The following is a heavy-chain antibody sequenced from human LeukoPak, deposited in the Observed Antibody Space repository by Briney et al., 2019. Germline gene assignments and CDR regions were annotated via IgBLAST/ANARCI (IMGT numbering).Heavy chain of an antibody. J-gene: IGHJ4*02. V-gene: IGHV1-18*01. CDR1: GYTFTSYG. Sequence: GASVKVSRKASGYTFTSYGISWARQAPGQGLEWMGWISAYNGNTNYAQKLQGRVTMTTDTSTSTAYMELRSLRSDNTAVYYCARETDSYDFWSGYYSEGYFDYWGQGTLVTVSS. CDR2: ISAYNGNT. CDR3: ARETDSYDFWSGYYSEGYFDY. D-gene: IGHD3-3*01.